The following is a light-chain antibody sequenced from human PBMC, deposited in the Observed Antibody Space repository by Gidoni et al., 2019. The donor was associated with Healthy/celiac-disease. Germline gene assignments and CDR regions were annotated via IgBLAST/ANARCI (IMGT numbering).Light chain of an antibody. V-gene: IGLV2-14*01. Sequence: QAALTQPAAVSGSPAQSITISCTGASSDVAGHHYVAWYQQQPGKDPKLMIYEVSNRPSGVSNRFSASKSGNTASLTISGLQAADEADYYCSSHTISSTLWVFGGGTKLPVL. J-gene: IGLJ3*02. CDR1: SSDVAGHHY. CDR3: SSHTISSTLWV. CDR2: EVS.